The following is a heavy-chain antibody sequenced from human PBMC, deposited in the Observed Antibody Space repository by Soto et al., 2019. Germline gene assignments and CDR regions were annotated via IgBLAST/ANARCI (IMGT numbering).Heavy chain of an antibody. Sequence: PGGSLRLSCAASGFTFSSYAMHWVRQAPGKGLEWVAVISYDGSNKYYADSVKGRFTISRDNAKNSLYLQMNSLRAEDTAVYYCARDLITIFGVVILPYYYYYGMDVWGQGTTVTVSS. CDR1: GFTFSSYA. CDR3: ARDLITIFGVVILPYYYYYGMDV. J-gene: IGHJ6*02. D-gene: IGHD3-3*01. V-gene: IGHV3-30-3*01. CDR2: ISYDGSNK.